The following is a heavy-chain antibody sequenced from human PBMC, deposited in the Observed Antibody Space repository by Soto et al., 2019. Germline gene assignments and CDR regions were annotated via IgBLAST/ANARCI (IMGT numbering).Heavy chain of an antibody. J-gene: IGHJ4*02. CDR2: VYYSGRT. CDR1: GGSISIYY. CDR3: ASVSCNGDNSYWDY. V-gene: IGHV4-59*01. Sequence: PSETLSLTCTVSGGSISIYYWSWIRQPPGRGLEWIGNVYYSGRTDYNPSLKSRVAISVNTSRHQFSLRGTSLTAAAPAMYYCASVSCNGDNSYWDYWGQRTLGTVCS. D-gene: IGHD2-15*01.